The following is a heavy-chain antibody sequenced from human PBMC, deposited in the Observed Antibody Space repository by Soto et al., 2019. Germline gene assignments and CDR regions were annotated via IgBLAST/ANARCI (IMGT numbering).Heavy chain of an antibody. J-gene: IGHJ6*02. D-gene: IGHD4-17*01. CDR2: INPNSGGT. V-gene: IGHV1-2*04. CDR1: GYTFTGYY. CDR3: ARESRGLPQKDYYYYGMDV. Sequence: ASVKVSCKASGYTFTGYYMHWLRQAPGQGLEWMGWINPNSGGTNYAQKFQGWVTMTRDTSISTAYMELSRLRSDDTAVYYCARESRGLPQKDYYYYGMDVWGQGTTVTVSS.